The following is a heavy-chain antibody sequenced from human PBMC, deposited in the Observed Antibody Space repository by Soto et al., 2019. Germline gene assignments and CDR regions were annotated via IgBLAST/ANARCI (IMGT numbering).Heavy chain of an antibody. J-gene: IGHJ4*02. V-gene: IGHV3-21*06. Sequence: EVQLVESGGGLVKPGGSLRLSCAASGFTLTRYSMNWVRQAPGKGLEWVSSISSTTNYIYYGDSMNGRFTSSRDNAKNSLYLEMNSLRAEDTAVYYCARESEDLTSNFDYWGQGTLVTVSS. CDR2: ISSTTNYI. CDR3: ARESEDLTSNFDY. CDR1: GFTLTRYS.